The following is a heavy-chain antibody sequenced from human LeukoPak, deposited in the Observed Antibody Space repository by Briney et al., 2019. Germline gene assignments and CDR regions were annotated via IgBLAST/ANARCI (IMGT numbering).Heavy chain of an antibody. CDR2: IYNDDSA. J-gene: IGHJ4*02. V-gene: IGHV3-66*01. CDR1: GFIFSDYY. D-gene: IGHD1-26*01. CDR3: ARDRPGGSYLDFDY. Sequence: GGSLRLSCAASGFIFSDYYMSWIRQAPGKGLEWVSVIYNDDSASYADSVKGRFTISRDNSRNTLYLQMNSLRAEDTAVYYCARDRPGGSYLDFDYWGQGTLVTVSS.